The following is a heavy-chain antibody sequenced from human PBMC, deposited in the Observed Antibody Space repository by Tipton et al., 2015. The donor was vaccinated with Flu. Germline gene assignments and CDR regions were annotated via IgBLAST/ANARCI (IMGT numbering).Heavy chain of an antibody. J-gene: IGHJ4*02. V-gene: IGHV4-39*01. Sequence: LACTVSSGSIRSTNYFCAWIRQPPGKGLELIGSIYPSGTTYYNPSLKSRVTISVDTSKSQFSLKLRSVTAADTAVYYCARLSYYDVDLKNFYFDYWGQGALVTVSS. CDR2: IYPSGTT. CDR1: SGSIRSTNYF. D-gene: IGHD3-10*02. CDR3: ARLSYYDVDLKNFYFDY.